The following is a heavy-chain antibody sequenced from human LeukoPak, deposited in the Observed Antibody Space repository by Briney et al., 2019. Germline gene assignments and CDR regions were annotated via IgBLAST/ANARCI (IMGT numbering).Heavy chain of an antibody. V-gene: IGHV1-18*01. CDR1: VYTFTSYG. J-gene: IGHJ4*02. CDR2: ISAYNGNT. Sequence: ASVKVSCKASVYTFTSYGISWVRHAPGQGLVWMGCISAYNGNTNYAQKFQGRVTMTTDTSTSTACMELRSLRSDDTAVYFCARDSRYDEGYWGQGTLVTVSS. CDR3: ARDSRYDEGY. D-gene: IGHD5-12*01.